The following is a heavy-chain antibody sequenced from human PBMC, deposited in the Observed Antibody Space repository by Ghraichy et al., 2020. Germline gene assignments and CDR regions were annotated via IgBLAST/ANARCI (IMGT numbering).Heavy chain of an antibody. D-gene: IGHD1-26*01. CDR3: ARDFSYTYPGRYSGYGGMDV. CDR1: GGSIDNYY. CDR2: VYYSGST. J-gene: IGHJ6*02. V-gene: IGHV4-59*01. Sequence: SETLSLTCTVSGGSIDNYYWTWIRLPPGKGLEWIGHVYYSGSTTYNPSLGSRVTISVDTSKNQFSLILRSVAAADTAVYFCARDFSYTYPGRYSGYGGMDVWGQGTTVTVSS.